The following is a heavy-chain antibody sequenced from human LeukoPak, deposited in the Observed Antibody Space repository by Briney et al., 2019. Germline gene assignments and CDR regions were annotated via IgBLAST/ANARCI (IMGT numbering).Heavy chain of an antibody. V-gene: IGHV4-34*01. CDR1: GGSFSGYY. J-gene: IGHJ5*02. D-gene: IGHD3/OR15-3a*01. CDR2: INHSGST. Sequence: PSETLSLTCAVYGGSFSGYYWSWIRQPPGKGLEWIGEINHSGSTNYNPSLKCRVTISVDTSKNQFSLKLSSVTAADTAVYYCARVGTGPRSWFDPWGQGTLVTVSS. CDR3: ARVGTGPRSWFDP.